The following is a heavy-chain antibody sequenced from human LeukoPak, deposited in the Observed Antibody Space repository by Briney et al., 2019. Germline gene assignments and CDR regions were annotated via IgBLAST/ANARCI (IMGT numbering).Heavy chain of an antibody. V-gene: IGHV1-18*01. D-gene: IGHD5-12*01. CDR2: ISAYNGNT. CDR1: GYTFTSYG. Sequence: ASVKVSCKASGYTFTSYGISWVRQAPGQGLEWMGWISAYNGNTNYAPKLQGRVTMTTDTSTSTAYMELRSLRSDDTAVYYCARDGQDIVATIHNWFDPWGQGTLVTVSS. J-gene: IGHJ5*02. CDR3: ARDGQDIVATIHNWFDP.